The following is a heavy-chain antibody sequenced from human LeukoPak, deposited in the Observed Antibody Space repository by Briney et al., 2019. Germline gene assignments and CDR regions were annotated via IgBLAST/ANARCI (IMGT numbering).Heavy chain of an antibody. CDR2: ILSSGSRT. V-gene: IGHV3-23*01. Sequence: GGSLRLSCAVSGFTFSNAWMSWVRQAPGKGLGWVSTILSSGSRTYYADSVKGRFTISRDNSKNTAYLQMNSLRVEDTAVYSCVKDRGSVFGDYWGQGILVTVSS. CDR1: GFTFSNAW. J-gene: IGHJ4*02. CDR3: VKDRGSVFGDY. D-gene: IGHD3-16*01.